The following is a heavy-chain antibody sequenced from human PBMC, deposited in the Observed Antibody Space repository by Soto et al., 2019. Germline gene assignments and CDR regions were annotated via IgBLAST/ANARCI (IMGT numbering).Heavy chain of an antibody. CDR1: GGSFSSVGYY. V-gene: IGHV4-61*08. CDR3: VSYDRINMKTYSPEGFHI. J-gene: IGHJ3*02. CDR2: IYYSGST. Sequence: SETLSLTCTVSGGSFSSVGYYWSWIRQPPGKGLEWIGYIYYSGSTNYNPSTKSRVTISVDTSKNPCSLRLSSVTAADTGVYSCVSYDRINMKTYSPEGFHIWGQGTLVTVSS. D-gene: IGHD3-3*02.